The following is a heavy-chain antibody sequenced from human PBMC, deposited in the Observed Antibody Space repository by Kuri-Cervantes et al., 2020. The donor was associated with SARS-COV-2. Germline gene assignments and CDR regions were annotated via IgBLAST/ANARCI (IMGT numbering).Heavy chain of an antibody. CDR1: GGSFSGYY. Sequence: SQTLSLTCAVYGGSFSGYYWSWIRQPPGKGLEWIGEINHSGSTNYNPSLKSRVTISVDTSKNQFSLKLSSVTAADTAVYYCARDRRYYDSSGSIDAFDIWGQGTMVTVSS. CDR2: INHSGST. J-gene: IGHJ3*02. D-gene: IGHD3-22*01. V-gene: IGHV4-34*01. CDR3: ARDRRYYDSSGSIDAFDI.